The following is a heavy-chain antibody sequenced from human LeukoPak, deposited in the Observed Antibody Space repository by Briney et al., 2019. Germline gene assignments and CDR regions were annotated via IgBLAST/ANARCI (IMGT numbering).Heavy chain of an antibody. CDR3: ASGWYGYYYGMDV. CDR2: INSDGSST. V-gene: IGHV3-74*01. Sequence: GGSLRLSCAASGFTFSSYWMHLVRQAPGKGLVWVSRINSDGSSTSYADSVKGRFTISRDNAKNTLYLQMNSLRAEDTAVYYCASGWYGYYYGMDVWGQGTTVTVSS. D-gene: IGHD6-19*01. J-gene: IGHJ6*02. CDR1: GFTFSSYW.